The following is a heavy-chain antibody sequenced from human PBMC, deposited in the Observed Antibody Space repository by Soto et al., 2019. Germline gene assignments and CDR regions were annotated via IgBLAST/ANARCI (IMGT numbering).Heavy chain of an antibody. J-gene: IGHJ6*02. V-gene: IGHV1-18*04. D-gene: IGHD3-3*01. CDR1: GYHFTSYG. CDR2: ISAYNGNT. CDR3: ARDRPPIFGVVIPYYYYGMDV. Sequence: ASAKVSCNDSGYHFTSYGISWVRQAPGHGRPRMGWISAYNGNTNYAQKLQGRVTMTTDTSTSTAYMELRSLRSDDTAVYYCARDRPPIFGVVIPYYYYGMDVWGQGTTVTVSS.